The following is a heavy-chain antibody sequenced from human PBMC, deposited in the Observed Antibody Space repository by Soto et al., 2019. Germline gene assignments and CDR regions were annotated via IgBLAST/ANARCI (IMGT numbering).Heavy chain of an antibody. CDR1: GFTFSSYD. D-gene: IGHD6-13*01. CDR2: IGTAGDT. CDR3: AGSSWPYYFDY. Sequence: GGSLRLSCAASGFTFSSYDMHWVRQATGKGLEWVSAIGTAGDTYYPGSVKGRFTISRENAKNSLYLQMNSLRAEDTAVYYCAGSSWPYYFDYWGQGTLVTVSS. J-gene: IGHJ4*02. V-gene: IGHV3-13*01.